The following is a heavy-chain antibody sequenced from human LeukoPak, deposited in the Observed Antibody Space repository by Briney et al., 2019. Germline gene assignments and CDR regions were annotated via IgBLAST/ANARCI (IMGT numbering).Heavy chain of an antibody. CDR2: ISSSGRDI. J-gene: IGHJ6*03. V-gene: IGHV3-11*04. D-gene: IGHD1-26*01. CDR3: ASPGPMGYYYYYIDV. Sequence: GGSLRLSCAASEISFRDYYMSWIRQAPGKGLEWLAYISSSGRDIFYADSVKGRFTTSRDNAKNSLYLQMNSLREEDTAVYYCASPGPMGYYYYYIDVWGKGTTVTVSS. CDR1: EISFRDYY.